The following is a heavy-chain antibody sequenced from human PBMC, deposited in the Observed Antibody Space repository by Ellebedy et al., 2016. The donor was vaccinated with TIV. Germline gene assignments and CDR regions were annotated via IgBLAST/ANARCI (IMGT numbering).Heavy chain of an antibody. CDR1: GGSITSSSYY. J-gene: IGHJ5*02. CDR3: ARARDYGDPFDP. D-gene: IGHD4-17*01. CDR2: FYYSGST. V-gene: IGHV4-39*07. Sequence: SETLSLTXTVSGGSITSSSYYWGWIRQPPGKGLEWIGSFYYSGSTYYNPSLKSRVTISGDTAKNQFSLKLSSVTAADTAIYYCARARDYGDPFDPWGQGTLVTVSS.